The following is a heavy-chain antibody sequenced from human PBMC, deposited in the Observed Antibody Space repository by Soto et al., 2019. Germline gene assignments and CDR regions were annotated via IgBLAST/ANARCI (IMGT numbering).Heavy chain of an antibody. D-gene: IGHD3-22*01. CDR3: ARDDGDYYDSSGYYFGTFDY. J-gene: IGHJ4*02. Sequence: CKASGYTFTSYGISWVRQAPGQGLEWMGWISAYNGNTNYAQKLQGRVTMTTDTSTSTAYMELRSLRSDDTAVYYCARDDGDYYDSSGYYFGTFDYWGQGTLVTVSS. V-gene: IGHV1-18*01. CDR1: GYTFTSYG. CDR2: ISAYNGNT.